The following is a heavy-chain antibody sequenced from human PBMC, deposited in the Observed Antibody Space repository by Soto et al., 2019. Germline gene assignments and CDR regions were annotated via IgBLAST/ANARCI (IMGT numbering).Heavy chain of an antibody. CDR3: ARQRGCFGGSDSFDI. V-gene: IGHV3-21*01. CDR1: GFTFSSYD. Sequence: EVQLVESGAGPVKPGGSLRLSCAASGFTFSSYDMNWVRQAPGKGLEWVSSISSSSNNIYYADSVKGRFTISRDNAKNSLYLQMNSLRSEDTAVYYCARQRGCFGGSDSFDIWGPGTMVSVSS. CDR2: ISSSSNNI. D-gene: IGHD3-10*01. J-gene: IGHJ3*02.